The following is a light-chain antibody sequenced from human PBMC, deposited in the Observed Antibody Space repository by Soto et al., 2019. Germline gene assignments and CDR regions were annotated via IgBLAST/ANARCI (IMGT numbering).Light chain of an antibody. V-gene: IGKV3-20*01. CDR2: GAS. Sequence: EIVLTQSPGTLSLSPGERVTLSCRASQSVSKNYLARYQQKPGQAPRLLIYGASSRATAIPDRFSGSGSGTDFTLTISRLEPEDFAVYYCQQYGNSPNTFGPGTNLEIK. CDR1: QSVSKNY. CDR3: QQYGNSPNT. J-gene: IGKJ2*01.